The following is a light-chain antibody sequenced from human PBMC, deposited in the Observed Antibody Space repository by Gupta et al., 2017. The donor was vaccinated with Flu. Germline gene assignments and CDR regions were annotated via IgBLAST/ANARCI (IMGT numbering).Light chain of an antibody. CDR2: KVS. CDR1: QSLVHSDGNTY. CDR3: MQGTHWPPWT. Sequence: DVVMTQSPLSLPVTLGQPASISCRSSQSLVHSDGNTYLNWFQQRPGQSPRRLIYKVSIRDSGVPDRFIGSGSGTDFTLKTSRVEADDVAVYYCMQGTHWPPWTFGQGTKVEIK. J-gene: IGKJ1*01. V-gene: IGKV2-30*02.